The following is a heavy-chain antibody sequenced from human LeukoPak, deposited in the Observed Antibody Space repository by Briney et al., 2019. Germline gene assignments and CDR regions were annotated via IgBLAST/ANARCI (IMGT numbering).Heavy chain of an antibody. CDR3: AKGPGTVTYFDY. Sequence: GGSLRLSCAASGFTFDDYAMHWVRQAPGKGLEWVSGISWNSGSIGYADSVKGRFTISRDNAKNSLYLQMNSLRAEDTALYYCAKGPGTVTYFDYWGQGTLVTVSS. J-gene: IGHJ4*02. D-gene: IGHD4-17*01. V-gene: IGHV3-9*01. CDR2: ISWNSGSI. CDR1: GFTFDDYA.